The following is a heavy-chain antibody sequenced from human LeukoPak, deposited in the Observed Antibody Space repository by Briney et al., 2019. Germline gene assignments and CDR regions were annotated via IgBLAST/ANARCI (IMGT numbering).Heavy chain of an antibody. V-gene: IGHV4-59*01. Sequence: SETLSLTCTVSGGSISSYYWSWIRQPPGKGLEWIGYIYYSGSTNYNPSLKSRVTISVDTSKNQFSLKLSSVTAADTAVYYCARENRITIFGVVITHLDYWGQGTLVTVSS. D-gene: IGHD3-3*01. CDR1: GGSISSYY. CDR3: ARENRITIFGVVITHLDY. CDR2: IYYSGST. J-gene: IGHJ4*02.